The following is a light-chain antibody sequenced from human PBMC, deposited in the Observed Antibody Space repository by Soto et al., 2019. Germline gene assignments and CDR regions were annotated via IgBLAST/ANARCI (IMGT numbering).Light chain of an antibody. CDR1: SSDVGGYNY. J-gene: IGLJ2*01. CDR3: ASYAGNNVI. V-gene: IGLV2-8*01. Sequence: QSALTQPPSASGSPGQSVAISCTGTSSDVGGYNYVSWFQQHPGKAPKLMIYEVTKRPSGVPDRFSGSKSGNTASLTVSGLQAEHEADYYCASYAGNNVIFGGGTKLTVL. CDR2: EVT.